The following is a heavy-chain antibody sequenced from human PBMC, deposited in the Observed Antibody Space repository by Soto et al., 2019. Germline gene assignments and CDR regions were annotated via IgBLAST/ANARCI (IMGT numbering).Heavy chain of an antibody. D-gene: IGHD3-16*01. CDR1: GFTFSSYA. CDR3: AKDRIMGSTTFWGMDV. CDR2: IIGSGGRT. J-gene: IGHJ6*02. Sequence: EVQLLESGGGLVQPGGSLRLSCAASGFTFSSYAMSWVRQAPGKGLEWVSAIIGSGGRTYYADSVKGSFTISRDNSKNTLYLQRNSLRVEDTAVYYCAKDRIMGSTTFWGMDVWGQGTTVTVSS. V-gene: IGHV3-23*01.